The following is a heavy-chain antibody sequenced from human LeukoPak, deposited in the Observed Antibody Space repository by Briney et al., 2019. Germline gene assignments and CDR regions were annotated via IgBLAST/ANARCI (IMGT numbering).Heavy chain of an antibody. J-gene: IGHJ4*02. CDR1: GFTFSSYA. Sequence: GRSLRLSCAASGFTFSSYAMHWVRQAPGKGLEWVAVISYDGSNKYYADSVKGRFTISRDNSKNTLYLQMNSLRAEDTTVYYCARDLPPRYYFDYWGQGTLVTISS. CDR2: ISYDGSNK. V-gene: IGHV3-30-3*01. CDR3: ARDLPPRYYFDY.